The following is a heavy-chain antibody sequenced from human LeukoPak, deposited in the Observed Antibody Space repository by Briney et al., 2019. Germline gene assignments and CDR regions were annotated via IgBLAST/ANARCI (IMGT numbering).Heavy chain of an antibody. CDR2: IRSKTDGGTT. D-gene: IGHD3-9*01. Sequence: KPGGSLRLSCAASGFTFSSYSMNWVRQAPGKGLEWVGRIRSKTDGGTTDYAAPVKGRFTISRDDSKNTLYLQMNSLKTEDTAVYYCTTGNILTGYYLRDHWYRVDYWGQGTLVTVSS. CDR3: TTGNILTGYYLRDHWYRVDY. CDR1: GFTFSSYS. V-gene: IGHV3-15*01. J-gene: IGHJ4*02.